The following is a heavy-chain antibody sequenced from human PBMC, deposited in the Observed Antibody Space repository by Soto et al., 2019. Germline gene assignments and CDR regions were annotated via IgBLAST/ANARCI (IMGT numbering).Heavy chain of an antibody. D-gene: IGHD3-22*01. CDR2: ISANDVGT. V-gene: IGHV3-23*01. J-gene: IGHJ4*02. CDR3: AKGHDTIAYYHSIDS. CDR1: GFTLRTYA. Sequence: SCEASGFTLRTYAVTWIRQAQGHGLEWVSLISANDVGTYYAESVKTRFPISTDQSRNTVYLQMDSRGADDTAVYSGAKGHDTIAYYHSIDSWVQGTQVTVS.